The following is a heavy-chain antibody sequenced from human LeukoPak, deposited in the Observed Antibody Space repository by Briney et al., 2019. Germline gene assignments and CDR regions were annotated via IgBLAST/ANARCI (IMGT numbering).Heavy chain of an antibody. Sequence: PGGSLRLSCAASGFTFSSYSMNWVRQAPGKGLEWVSSISSSSSYIYYADSVKGRFTISIDNAKNSLYLQMNSLRAEDTAVYYCAREVGATRGGDAFDIWGQGTMVTVSS. J-gene: IGHJ3*02. CDR2: ISSSSSYI. D-gene: IGHD1-26*01. V-gene: IGHV3-21*01. CDR1: GFTFSSYS. CDR3: AREVGATRGGDAFDI.